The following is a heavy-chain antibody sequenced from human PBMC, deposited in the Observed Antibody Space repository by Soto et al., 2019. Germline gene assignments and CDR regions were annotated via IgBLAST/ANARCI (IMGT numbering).Heavy chain of an antibody. CDR3: ARGGYCSGGSCRIYYYYMDV. V-gene: IGHV4-34*01. CDR1: GGSFSGYY. CDR2: INHSGST. D-gene: IGHD2-15*01. J-gene: IGHJ6*03. Sequence: SETLSLTCAVYGGSFSGYYWSWIRQPPGKGLEWIGEINHSGSTNYNPSLKSRVTISVDTSKNQFSLKLSSVTAADTAVYYCARGGYCSGGSCRIYYYYMDVWGKGTTVTVSS.